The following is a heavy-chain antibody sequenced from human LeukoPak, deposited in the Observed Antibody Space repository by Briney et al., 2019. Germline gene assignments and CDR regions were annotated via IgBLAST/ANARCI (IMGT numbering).Heavy chain of an antibody. V-gene: IGHV1-18*01. CDR2: FSAYNGNT. D-gene: IGHD3-3*01. J-gene: IGHJ4*02. CDR3: ARSRRFLEWPQTDDDY. CDR1: GSTFTSYG. Sequence: ALVKLSCKASGSTFTSYGISWVRRAPGHRVEWLGWFSAYNGNTNYAQKLQGRVTMTTDTSTSKAYMELRSLRSDDTAVYYCARSRRFLEWPQTDDDYWGQGTLVTVSS.